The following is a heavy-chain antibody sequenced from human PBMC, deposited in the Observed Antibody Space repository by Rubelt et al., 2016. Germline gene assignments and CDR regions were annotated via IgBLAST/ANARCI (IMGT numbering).Heavy chain of an antibody. V-gene: IGHV3-48*02. J-gene: IGHJ3*01. CDR2: VSSTSTTI. CDR1: GFTFSPYT. CDR3: TRDSSMVAFDV. D-gene: IGHD2/OR15-2a*01. Sequence: EVQLLESGGGLVQPGGSLRLSCAASGFTFSPYTMHWVRQAPGKGLAWVSYVSSTSTTIYYADLVRGLFTISRDNARNSRYLQMNSLRDEDTALDYCTRDSSMVAFDVWGQGTMVTVSS.